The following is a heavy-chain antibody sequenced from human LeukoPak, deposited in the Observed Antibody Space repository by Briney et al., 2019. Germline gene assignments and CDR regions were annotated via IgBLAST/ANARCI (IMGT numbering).Heavy chain of an antibody. Sequence: SGGSLRLSCAASGFTFSSYWMLWVRQAPGKGLVWVSRINTDGSSTSYADSVKGRFTISRDNAKNTLYLQMNSLRAEDTAVYYCARSLGTTTLREEVNWFDPWGQGTLVTVSS. J-gene: IGHJ5*02. CDR2: INTDGSST. CDR3: ARSLGTTTLREEVNWFDP. V-gene: IGHV3-74*01. D-gene: IGHD1-7*01. CDR1: GFTFSSYW.